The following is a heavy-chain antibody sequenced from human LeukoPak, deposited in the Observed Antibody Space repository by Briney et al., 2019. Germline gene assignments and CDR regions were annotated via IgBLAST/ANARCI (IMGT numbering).Heavy chain of an antibody. CDR1: GFTFDDYA. Sequence: GGSLRLSCAASGFTFDDYAMHWVRQAPGKGQEWVSGISWNSGSIGYADSVKGRFTISRDNAKNSLYLQMNSLRAEDTALYYCARGVGSSSSYFDYWGQGTLVTVSS. J-gene: IGHJ4*02. CDR3: ARGVGSSSSYFDY. CDR2: ISWNSGSI. D-gene: IGHD6-6*01. V-gene: IGHV3-9*01.